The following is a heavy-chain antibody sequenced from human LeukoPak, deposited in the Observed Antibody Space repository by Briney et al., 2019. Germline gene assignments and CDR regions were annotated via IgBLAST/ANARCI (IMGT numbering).Heavy chain of an antibody. Sequence: SETLSLTCAVYGFSISSGSYYWGWIRQPTVKLLEWIGRIYTSVCTNYNPSLKSPVTISVDTSKIQFSLKLSSVTAADTAVYYCARGDYYDSSGYYYPQYFQHWGQGTLVTVSS. D-gene: IGHD3-22*01. CDR3: ARGDYYDSSGYYYPQYFQH. CDR1: GFSISSGSYY. CDR2: IYTSVCT. J-gene: IGHJ1*01. V-gene: IGHV4-61*02.